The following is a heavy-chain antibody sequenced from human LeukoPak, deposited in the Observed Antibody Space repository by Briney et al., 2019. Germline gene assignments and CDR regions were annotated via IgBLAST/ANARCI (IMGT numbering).Heavy chain of an antibody. D-gene: IGHD6-13*01. V-gene: IGHV3-21*01. CDR3: ARGGAAGRGDYFDY. CDR2: ISSSSSYI. CDR1: GFTFSSYS. J-gene: IGHJ4*02. Sequence: GGSLRLSCAASGFTFSSYSMNWVRQAPGKGLEWVSSISSSSSYIYYADSVKGRFTISRDNAKNSLYLQMNSLRAEDTAVYYCARGGAAGRGDYFDYWGQGTLVTVSS.